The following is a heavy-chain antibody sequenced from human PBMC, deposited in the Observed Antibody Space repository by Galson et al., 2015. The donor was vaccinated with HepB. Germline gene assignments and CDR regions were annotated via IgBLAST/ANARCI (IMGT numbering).Heavy chain of an antibody. J-gene: IGHJ3*02. D-gene: IGHD6-13*01. Sequence: ETLSLTCTVSGGSISSYYWSWIRQPPGKGLEWIGYIYYSGSTNYNPSLKSRVTISVDTSKNQFSLKLSSVTAADTAVYYCAREAAAAGTNDAFDIWGQGTMVTVSS. CDR1: GGSISSYY. CDR3: AREAAAAGTNDAFDI. V-gene: IGHV4-59*01. CDR2: IYYSGST.